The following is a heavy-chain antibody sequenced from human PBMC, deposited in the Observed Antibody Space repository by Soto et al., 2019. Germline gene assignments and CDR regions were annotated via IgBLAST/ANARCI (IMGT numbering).Heavy chain of an antibody. CDR1: GFTFSSYA. D-gene: IGHD3-3*01. J-gene: IGHJ4*02. V-gene: IGHV3-23*01. CDR2: ISGSGGST. CDR3: AKETFYDFWSGYSQYYFDY. Sequence: PGGSLRLSCAASGFTFSSYAMSWVRQAPGKGLEWVSAISGSGGSTYYADSVKGRFTISRDNSKNTLYLQMNSLRAEDTAVYYCAKETFYDFWSGYSQYYFDYWGQGTLVTVSS.